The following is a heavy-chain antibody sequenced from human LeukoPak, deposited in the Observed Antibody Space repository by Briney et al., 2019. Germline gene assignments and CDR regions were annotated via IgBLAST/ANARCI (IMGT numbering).Heavy chain of an antibody. CDR2: INHRGST. J-gene: IGHJ4*02. V-gene: IGHV4-34*01. CDR1: GGSFSGYY. Sequence: LETLSLTCAVYGGSFSGYYWSWIRQPPGKGLEWIGEINHRGSTNYNPSLKSRVTISVDTSKNQFSLKLSSVTAADTAVYYYARGGYDYGDFFDYWGQGTLVTVSS. CDR3: ARGGYDYGDFFDY. D-gene: IGHD4-17*01.